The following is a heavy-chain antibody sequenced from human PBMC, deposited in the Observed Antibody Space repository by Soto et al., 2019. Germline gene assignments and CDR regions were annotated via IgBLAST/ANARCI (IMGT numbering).Heavy chain of an antibody. D-gene: IGHD6-19*01. J-gene: IGHJ4*02. Sequence: QVQLVQSGAEAKKPGASEKVSCKASVYTFTSYDINWVRQATGQGLEWTGWRNPNSGNTGYAQKFQGRVTMTRNTSISTAYMELSSLRSEDTAVYYCARERTVAGNDYGGQGTLVTVSS. CDR2: RNPNSGNT. CDR1: VYTFTSYD. V-gene: IGHV1-8*01. CDR3: ARERTVAGNDY.